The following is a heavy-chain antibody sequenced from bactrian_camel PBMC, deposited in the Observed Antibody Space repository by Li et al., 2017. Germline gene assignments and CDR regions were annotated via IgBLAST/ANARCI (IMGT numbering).Heavy chain of an antibody. Sequence: QLVESGGGLVQPGGSLRLSCAASGFTFSTYDMSWVRQAPGKGLEWMSSIYSDGSNTEYADSVKGRFTISRDNAKNTVYLQMISLKSEDTAMYFCAAILTKRLCLPAASFEYNYWGQGTQVTVS. CDR1: GFTFSTYD. J-gene: IGHJ4*01. V-gene: IGHV3-2*01. D-gene: IGHD4*01. CDR3: AAILTKRLCLPAASFEYNY. CDR2: IYSDGSNT.